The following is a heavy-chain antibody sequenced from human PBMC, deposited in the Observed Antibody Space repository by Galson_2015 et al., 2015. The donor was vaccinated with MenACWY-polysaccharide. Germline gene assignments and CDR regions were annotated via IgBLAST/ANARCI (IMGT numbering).Heavy chain of an antibody. D-gene: IGHD1/OR15-1a*01. V-gene: IGHV3-7*04. CDR2: IKNDGTAK. CDR3: AKDRHWNSFDL. CDR1: GFIFSNYW. J-gene: IGHJ4*02. Sequence: SLRLSCATSGFIFSNYWMSWVRLTPGKGLEWLGNIKNDGTAKNYVDSVKGRFTFSRDNTKNSLYLQMSSLREEDTAVYYCAKDRHWNSFDLWGQGTLVTVSS.